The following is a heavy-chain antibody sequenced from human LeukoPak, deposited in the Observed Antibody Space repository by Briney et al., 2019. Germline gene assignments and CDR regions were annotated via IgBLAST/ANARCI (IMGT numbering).Heavy chain of an antibody. V-gene: IGHV4-59*08. CDR3: ARHPDSSGWYGETHFDY. D-gene: IGHD6-19*01. Sequence: ASETLSLTCSVSGRSISSYYGRWIRQPPGKGLGWIGYNHYGARSRYNTALKSRFKISVDMSKNQFSLTLSSVTAADTAVYYCARHPDSSGWYGETHFDYWGQGTLVTVSS. CDR2: NHYGARS. CDR1: GRSISSYY. J-gene: IGHJ4*02.